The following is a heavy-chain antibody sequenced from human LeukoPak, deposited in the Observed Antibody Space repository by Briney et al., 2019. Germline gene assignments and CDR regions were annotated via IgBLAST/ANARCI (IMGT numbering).Heavy chain of an antibody. CDR2: FDPEDGET. V-gene: IGHV1-24*01. Sequence: ASVKVSCKVSGYTLTELSMHWVRQAPGKGLEWMGGFDPEDGETIYAQKFQGRVTMTEDTSTDTAYMELSSLRSEDTAVYYCATLSRGRDAFDIWGQGTMVTVSS. CDR3: ATLSRGRDAFDI. J-gene: IGHJ3*02. CDR1: GYTLTELS.